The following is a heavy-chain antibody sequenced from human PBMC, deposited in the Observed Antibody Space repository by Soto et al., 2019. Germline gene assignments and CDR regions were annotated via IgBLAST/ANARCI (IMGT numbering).Heavy chain of an antibody. CDR1: GFSFDDYA. J-gene: IGHJ5*02. D-gene: IGHD4-17*01. CDR3: AKDMGDYLSNWFDP. Sequence: EVQLVESGGGLVQPGRSLRLSCAASGFSFDDYAMHWVRQAPGKGLEWVSGISWNSGSIGYADSVKGRFTISRDNAKNSLYLQMNSLRAEDTALYYCAKDMGDYLSNWFDPRGQGTLVTVSS. CDR2: ISWNSGSI. V-gene: IGHV3-9*01.